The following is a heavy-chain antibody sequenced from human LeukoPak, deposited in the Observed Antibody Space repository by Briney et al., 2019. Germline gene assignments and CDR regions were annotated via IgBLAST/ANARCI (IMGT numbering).Heavy chain of an antibody. D-gene: IGHD3-3*02. Sequence: PGGSLRLSCAASGFTFDDYAMHWVRQAPGKGLEWVSGISWNSGSIGYADSVKGRFTISRDNAKNSLYLQMNSLRAEDTALYYCAKDIGRSFDLADAFDIWGQGTMVTVSS. CDR1: GFTFDDYA. CDR3: AKDIGRSFDLADAFDI. CDR2: ISWNSGSI. V-gene: IGHV3-9*01. J-gene: IGHJ3*02.